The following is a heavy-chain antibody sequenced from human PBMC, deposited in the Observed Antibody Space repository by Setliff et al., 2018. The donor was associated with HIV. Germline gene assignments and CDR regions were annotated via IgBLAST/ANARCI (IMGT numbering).Heavy chain of an antibody. CDR3: ASYFHSSGRFDY. V-gene: IGHV1-24*01. CDR2: FDPEDGET. J-gene: IGHJ4*02. D-gene: IGHD6-19*01. Sequence: GASVKVSCKVSGHTLTELSRHWVRQAPGKGLEWMGGFDPEDGETIYAQKFQGRVTMTEDTSTDTAYMELSSLRSEDTAVYYCASYFHSSGRFDYWGQGTLVTVSS. CDR1: GHTLTELS.